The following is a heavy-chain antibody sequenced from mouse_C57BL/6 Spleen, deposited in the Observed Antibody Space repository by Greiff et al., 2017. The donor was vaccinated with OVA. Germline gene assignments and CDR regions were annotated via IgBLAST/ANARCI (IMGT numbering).Heavy chain of an antibody. CDR3: ARGGL. Sequence: EVKLQESGPGLVKPSQSLSLTCSVTGYSITSGYYWNWIRQFPGNKLEWMGYISYDGSNNYNPSLKNRISITRDTSKNQFFLKLNSVTTEDTATYYCARGGLWGQGTTLTVSS. D-gene: IGHD3-3*01. V-gene: IGHV3-6*01. CDR2: ISYDGSN. J-gene: IGHJ2*01. CDR1: GYSITSGYY.